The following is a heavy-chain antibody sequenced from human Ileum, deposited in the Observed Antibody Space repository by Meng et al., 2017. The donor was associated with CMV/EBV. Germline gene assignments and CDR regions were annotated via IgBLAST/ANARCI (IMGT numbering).Heavy chain of an antibody. J-gene: IGHJ4*02. CDR3: VRSGGTLDY. CDR2: VNPDETTT. D-gene: IGHD2-8*02. V-gene: IGHV3-74*01. CDR1: GFPFSSYW. Sequence: EVQLVESGGGLVQPGGSLRLSCAASGFPFSSYWMHWVRQDPGRGLVWVSQVNPDETTTAYADSVKGRFTISRDNDKNTLYLKMNSLRAEDTAVYYCVRSGGTLDYWGQGTLVTVSS.